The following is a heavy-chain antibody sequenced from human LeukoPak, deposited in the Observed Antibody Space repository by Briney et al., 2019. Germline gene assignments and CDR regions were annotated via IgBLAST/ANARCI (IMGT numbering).Heavy chain of an antibody. CDR2: ISYDGSNK. CDR1: GFTFSSYG. J-gene: IGHJ6*03. V-gene: IGHV3-30*18. Sequence: PGRSLRLSCAASGFTFSSYGMHWVRQAPGKGLEWVAVISYDGSNKYYADSVKGRFTISRDNSKNTLYLQMNSLRLEDTAVYYCAKHPGGFTGIVNYYYMDVWGEGTTVTVSS. D-gene: IGHD3-16*02. CDR3: AKHPGGFTGIVNYYYMDV.